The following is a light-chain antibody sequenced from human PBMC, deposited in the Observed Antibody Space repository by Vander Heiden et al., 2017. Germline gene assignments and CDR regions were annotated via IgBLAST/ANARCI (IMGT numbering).Light chain of an antibody. Sequence: SSELTQPPSVSVSPGQTATITCSGDALPDQYSYWYQQKPGQAPLLMIYKDSERPSGIPERFSGSSSGTIITLTISGVQADDEADYYCQSTDTTGTNVVFGGGTRLTFL. V-gene: IGLV3-25*03. CDR3: QSTDTTGTNVV. CDR2: KDS. CDR1: ALPDQY. J-gene: IGLJ2*01.